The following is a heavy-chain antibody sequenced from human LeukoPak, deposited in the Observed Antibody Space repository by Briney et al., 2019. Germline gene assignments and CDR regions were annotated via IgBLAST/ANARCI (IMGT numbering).Heavy chain of an antibody. J-gene: IGHJ4*02. CDR2: IYYSGTT. CDR3: ARVDYGGNQLRYYYFDY. CDR1: GGSISSYY. Sequence: SEPLSLTCTVSGGSISSYYWSWIRQPPGKGLEWIGYIYYSGTTNYSPSLKSRVTISVDTSKNQFPLKLSSVTAADTALYYCARVDYGGNQLRYYYFDYWGQGTLVTVSS. V-gene: IGHV4-59*01. D-gene: IGHD4-23*01.